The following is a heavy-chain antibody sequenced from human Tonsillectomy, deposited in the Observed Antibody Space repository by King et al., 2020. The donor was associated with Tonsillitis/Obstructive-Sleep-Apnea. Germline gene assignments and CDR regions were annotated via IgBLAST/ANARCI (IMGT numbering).Heavy chain of an antibody. CDR2: IRSKDNSYET. Sequence: VQLVESGGGLVQPGGSLKLSCAASGFTFSGSAMHWVRQASGKGLEWVGRIRSKDNSYETAYAASVKGRCTISRDDSKNTAYLQMNSLKTEDTAVYYCTTTGIAVAGTYAFDIWGQGTMVTVSS. CDR1: GFTFSGSA. J-gene: IGHJ3*02. CDR3: TTTGIAVAGTYAFDI. V-gene: IGHV3-73*01. D-gene: IGHD6-19*01.